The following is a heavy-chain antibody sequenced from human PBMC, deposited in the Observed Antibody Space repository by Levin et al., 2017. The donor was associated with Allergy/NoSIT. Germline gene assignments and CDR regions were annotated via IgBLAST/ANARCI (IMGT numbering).Heavy chain of an antibody. CDR2: INSDGSST. J-gene: IGHJ3*02. D-gene: IGHD6-6*01. CDR1: GFTFSSYW. Sequence: PPGGSLRLSCAASGFTFSSYWMHWVRQAPGKGLVCVSRINSDGSSTSYADSVKGRFTISRDNAKNTLYLQMNSLRAEDTAIYYCARGSIAARGDAFDIWGQGTMVTVSS. V-gene: IGHV3-74*01. CDR3: ARGSIAARGDAFDI.